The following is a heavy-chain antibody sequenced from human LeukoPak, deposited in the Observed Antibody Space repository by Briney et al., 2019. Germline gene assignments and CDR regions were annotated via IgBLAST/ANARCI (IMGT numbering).Heavy chain of an antibody. D-gene: IGHD1-26*01. J-gene: IGHJ4*02. Sequence: GGSLRLSCAASGFTFSTYWMYWVRHAPGKGLVWGSRINPVGSSTYYADSVKGRFTISRDNSWNTLYLQMNSLRAEDTAVYCCAKAKSGSYSPFDFWGQGTLLTVSS. V-gene: IGHV3-74*01. CDR3: AKAKSGSYSPFDF. CDR2: INPVGSST. CDR1: GFTFSTYW.